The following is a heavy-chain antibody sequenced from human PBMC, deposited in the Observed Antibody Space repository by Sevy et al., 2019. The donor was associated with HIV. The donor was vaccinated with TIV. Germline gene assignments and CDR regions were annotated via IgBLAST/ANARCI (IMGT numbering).Heavy chain of an antibody. CDR1: GFTFSGSA. J-gene: IGHJ4*02. Sequence: GGSLRPSCAASGFTFSGSAMHWVRQASGKGLEWVDRIRSKANSYATAYAASVKGRFTISRDDSKNTAYLQMNSLKTEDTAVYYCTRRGIAAAGNDYWGQGTLVTVSS. CDR3: TRRGIAAAGNDY. CDR2: IRSKANSYAT. D-gene: IGHD6-13*01. V-gene: IGHV3-73*01.